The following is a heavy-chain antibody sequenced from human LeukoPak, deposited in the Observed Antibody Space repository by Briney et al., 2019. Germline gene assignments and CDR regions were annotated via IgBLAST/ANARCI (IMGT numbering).Heavy chain of an antibody. CDR2: LNWNECST. D-gene: IGHD1-26*01. J-gene: IGHJ4*02. Sequence: GGSLRLSCAASVFTFYSHGMTWVPQAPGKGLEWVSGLNWNECSTGYADSLQGRFPISRDNAKHSLYLHNNSLRPEDAGLYYCPRTRCSGGYSGADYWGQGTLVTVSS. CDR3: PRTRCSGGYSGADY. V-gene: IGHV3-20*04. CDR1: VFTFYSHG.